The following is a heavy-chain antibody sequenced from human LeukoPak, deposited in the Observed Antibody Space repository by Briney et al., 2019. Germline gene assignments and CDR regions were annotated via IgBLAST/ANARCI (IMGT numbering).Heavy chain of an antibody. CDR3: ARGGGLTDY. CDR1: GFLFSSYW. CDR2: INYDGSEK. J-gene: IGHJ4*02. D-gene: IGHD3-16*01. Sequence: RGSLRLSCAASGFLFSSYWMSWVRQAPGKGLEWVANINYDGSEKHFVDSVRGRFTISRDNAKNSLYLQMNSLRVEDTAIYYCARGGGLTDYWGQGTLVTVSS. V-gene: IGHV3-7*01.